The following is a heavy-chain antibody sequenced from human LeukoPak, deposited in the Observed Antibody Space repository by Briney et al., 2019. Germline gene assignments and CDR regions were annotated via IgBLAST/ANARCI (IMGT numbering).Heavy chain of an antibody. CDR2: INIGGTNT. D-gene: IGHD6-25*01. V-gene: IGHV3-11*01. Sequence: GGSLRLSCAHSGVTSNDYYMSWIRQAPGKRLEWLSYINIGGTNTHYADSVKGRFTISRDNAKKTLYLEMNNLRAEDTAVYYCATDGGGFDTWGQGVLVTVSS. CDR1: GVTSNDYY. CDR3: ATDGGGFDT. J-gene: IGHJ5*02.